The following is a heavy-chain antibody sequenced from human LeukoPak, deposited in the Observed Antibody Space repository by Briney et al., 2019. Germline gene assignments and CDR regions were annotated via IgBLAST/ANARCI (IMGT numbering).Heavy chain of an antibody. D-gene: IGHD2-21*01. CDR2: IYYSGST. CDR1: GGSISSGGYY. CDR3: ARSGYVVVRAHAYWYFDL. Sequence: SQTLSLTCTVSGGSISSGGYYWSWIRQHPGKGLEWIGYIYYSGSTYYNPSLKSRVTISVDTSKNQFSLKLSSVTAADTAVHYCARSGYVVVRAHAYWYFDLWGRGTLVTVSS. V-gene: IGHV4-31*03. J-gene: IGHJ2*01.